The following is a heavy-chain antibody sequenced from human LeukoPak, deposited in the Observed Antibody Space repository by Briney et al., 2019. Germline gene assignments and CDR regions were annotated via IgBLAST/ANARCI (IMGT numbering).Heavy chain of an antibody. Sequence: SETLSLTCTVSGGSISSSSYSWGWIRQPPGKGLEWIGSIYYSGSTYYNPSLKSRVTISVDTSKNQFSLKLSSVTAADTAVYYCARVGATIFPHYYYYYMDVWGKGTTVTVSS. J-gene: IGHJ6*03. CDR3: ARVGATIFPHYYYYYMDV. CDR1: GGSISSSSYS. D-gene: IGHD3-3*01. CDR2: IYYSGST. V-gene: IGHV4-39*07.